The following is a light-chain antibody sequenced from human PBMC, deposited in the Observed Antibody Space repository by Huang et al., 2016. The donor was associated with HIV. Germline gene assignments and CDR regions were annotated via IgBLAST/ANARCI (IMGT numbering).Light chain of an antibody. CDR1: QNIGGS. J-gene: IGKJ4*01. CDR2: EAS. CDR3: QQYNDWSAVT. Sequence: EIVMTQSPATLSVSPGERATLSCRASQNIGGSLAWYQKKPGQAPRLLIYEASTRATGIPARFSGSESGTDFTLIISSLQSEDFAVYYCQQYNDWSAVTFGGGTKVEI. V-gene: IGKV3-15*01.